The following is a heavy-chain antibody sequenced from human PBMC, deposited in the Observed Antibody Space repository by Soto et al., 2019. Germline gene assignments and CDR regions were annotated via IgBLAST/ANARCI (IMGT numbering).Heavy chain of an antibody. J-gene: IGHJ5*02. Sequence: SETMSLTCTVAGGSISSGGYYWSWIRQHPGKGLEWIGYIYYSGSTYYNPSLKSRVTISVDTSKNQFSLKLSSVTAADTAVYYCARLVTDYSNYAWFDPWGQGTLVTVSS. CDR3: ARLVTDYSNYAWFDP. CDR2: IYYSGST. D-gene: IGHD4-4*01. V-gene: IGHV4-31*03. CDR1: GGSISSGGYY.